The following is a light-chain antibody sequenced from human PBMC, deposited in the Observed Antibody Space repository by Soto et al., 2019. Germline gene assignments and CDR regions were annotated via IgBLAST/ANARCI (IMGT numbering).Light chain of an antibody. CDR2: DTS. V-gene: IGKV3-11*01. CDR1: QSVGGF. CDR3: QHRSNWPPMYT. J-gene: IGKJ2*01. Sequence: EIVLTQSPATLSLSPGERATLSCSASQSVGGFLAWYQQKSGQAPRLLIYDTSKRATGIPARFSGSGSGTDFTLTISSLEPEDFAIYHCQHRSNWPPMYTFGQGTKLEIK.